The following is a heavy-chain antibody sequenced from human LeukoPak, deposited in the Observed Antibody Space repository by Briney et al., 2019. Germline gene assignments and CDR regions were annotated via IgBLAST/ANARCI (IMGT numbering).Heavy chain of an antibody. CDR2: ISGSAGST. D-gene: IGHD1-26*01. J-gene: IGHJ4*02. Sequence: GGSLRLSCAASGFTFSNYWMSWVRQAPGMGLEWASGISGSAGSTYYADSVKGRFTISRDNSKNTLYLQMNSLRAEDTAVYYCAKYSGSYYDPFDYWGQGTLVTVSS. CDR1: GFTFSNYW. CDR3: AKYSGSYYDPFDY. V-gene: IGHV3-23*01.